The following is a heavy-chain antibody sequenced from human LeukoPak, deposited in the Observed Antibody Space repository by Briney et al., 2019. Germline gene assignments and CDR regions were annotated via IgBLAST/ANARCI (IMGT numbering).Heavy chain of an antibody. Sequence: PSETLSLTCTVSGGSISSYYWSWIRQPPGKGLVGIGYTHYTGSTSVNPSLKSRVTISVDTSKNQFSLKVSSVTAADTAVYYCARDGDTAMILFAFDIWGQGTMVTVS. V-gene: IGHV4-59*01. D-gene: IGHD5-18*01. CDR1: GGSISSYY. CDR2: THYTGST. J-gene: IGHJ3*02. CDR3: ARDGDTAMILFAFDI.